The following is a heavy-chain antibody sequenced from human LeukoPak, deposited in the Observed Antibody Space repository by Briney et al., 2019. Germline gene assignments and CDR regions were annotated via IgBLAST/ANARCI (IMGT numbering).Heavy chain of an antibody. J-gene: IGHJ4*02. D-gene: IGHD3-3*01. Sequence: PSETLSLTCAVYGGSFSGYYWSWIRQPPGKGLEWIGEINHSGSTNYNPSLKSRVTLSVDTSKNQFSLKLSSVTAADTAVYYCARVGITIFGVVKGNDYWGQGTLVTVSS. CDR3: ARVGITIFGVVKGNDY. CDR2: INHSGST. V-gene: IGHV4-34*01. CDR1: GGSFSGYY.